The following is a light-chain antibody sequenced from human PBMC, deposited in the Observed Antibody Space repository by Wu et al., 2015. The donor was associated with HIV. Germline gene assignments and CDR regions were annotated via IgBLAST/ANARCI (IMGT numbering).Light chain of an antibody. J-gene: IGKJ4*01. V-gene: IGKV3-15*01. Sequence: EIVLTQSPGTLSLSPGEGATLSCRASQSVRSSHLAWYQQKPGQAPRLIIYAASTRATGIPARFSGSGSGTEFTLTISSLQSEDFAVYYCQQYNKWRTFGGGTKVEIK. CDR2: AAS. CDR1: QSVRSSH. CDR3: QQYNKWRT.